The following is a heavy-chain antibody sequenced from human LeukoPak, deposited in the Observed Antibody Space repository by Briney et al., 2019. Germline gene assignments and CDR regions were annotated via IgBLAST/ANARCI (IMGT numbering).Heavy chain of an antibody. Sequence: SETLSLTCAVYGGSFSDYYWSWIRQPPGKGLEWIGEINPSGSTNYSPSLKSRVTISVDTSKNQFSLKLSSVAAAHTAVYFCARVGYRYVINDWSRTGLGAYPTKYYYHMDVWDKGTTVTVSS. J-gene: IGHJ6*03. D-gene: IGHD5-18*01. CDR1: GGSFSDYY. V-gene: IGHV4-34*01. CDR3: ARVGYRYVINDWSRTGLGAYPTKYYYHMDV. CDR2: INPSGST.